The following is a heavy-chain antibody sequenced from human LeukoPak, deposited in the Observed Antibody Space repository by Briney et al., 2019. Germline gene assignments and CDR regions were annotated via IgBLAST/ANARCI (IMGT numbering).Heavy chain of an antibody. Sequence: ASVKVSCKVSGYTLTELSMHWVRQAPGKGLEWMGGFDPEDGETIYAQKFQGRVTMTEDTSTDTAYMELSSLRSEDTAVYYCATVLTTVTRFGYWGQGTLVTVSS. J-gene: IGHJ4*02. V-gene: IGHV1-24*01. CDR1: GYTLTELS. CDR3: ATVLTTVTRFGY. CDR2: FDPEDGET. D-gene: IGHD4-17*01.